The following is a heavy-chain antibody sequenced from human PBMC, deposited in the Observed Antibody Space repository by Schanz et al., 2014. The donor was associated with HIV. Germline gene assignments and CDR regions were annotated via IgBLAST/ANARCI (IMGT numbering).Heavy chain of an antibody. Sequence: QVQMVESGGGVVQPGRSLRLSCAASGFTLSNSAMHWVRQAPGKGLEWVAIISFDGSNKYYADSVKGRFTISRDNSKNTLYLQMNSLRVEDTAIYYCTGGLYYDSIPFDPWGQGTLVTVSS. D-gene: IGHD3-22*01. CDR1: GFTLSNSA. V-gene: IGHV3-30-3*01. CDR3: TGGLYYDSIPFDP. J-gene: IGHJ5*02. CDR2: ISFDGSNK.